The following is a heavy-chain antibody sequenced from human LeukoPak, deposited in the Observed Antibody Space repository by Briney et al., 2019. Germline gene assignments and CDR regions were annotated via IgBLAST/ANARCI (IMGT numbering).Heavy chain of an antibody. J-gene: IGHJ3*02. D-gene: IGHD3-22*01. Sequence: SETLSLTCSGSGGSISSYYWSWLLEPPGKGLEGIGYIYYSGRTNYNPSLKSPVTISVDTSKNQFSLKLSSVTAADTAVYYCAIGSEERYYDSSGYLNAFDIWGQGTMVTVSS. V-gene: IGHV4-59*01. CDR1: GGSISSYY. CDR2: IYYSGRT. CDR3: AIGSEERYYDSSGYLNAFDI.